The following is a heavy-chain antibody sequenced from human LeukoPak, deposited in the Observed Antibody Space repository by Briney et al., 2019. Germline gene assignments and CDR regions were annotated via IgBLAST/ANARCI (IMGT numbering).Heavy chain of an antibody. V-gene: IGHV3-11*06. Sequence: GGSLRLSCAASGFTFSDYYMSWIRQAPGKGLKWVSYISSSSSYTNYADSVKGRFTISRDNAKNSLYLQMNSLRAEDTAVYYCARDHSGSYKYYFDYWGQGTLVTVSS. D-gene: IGHD1-26*01. CDR1: GFTFSDYY. CDR3: ARDHSGSYKYYFDY. CDR2: ISSSSSYT. J-gene: IGHJ4*02.